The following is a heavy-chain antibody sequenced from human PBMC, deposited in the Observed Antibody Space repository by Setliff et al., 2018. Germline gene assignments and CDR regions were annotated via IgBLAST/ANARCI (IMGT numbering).Heavy chain of an antibody. CDR2: INHSGST. D-gene: IGHD3-3*01. Sequence: PSETLSLTCAVYGGSFSGYYWSWIRQPPGKGLEWIGEINHSGSTNYNPSLKSRVTISVDTSKNQFSLKLSSVTAADTAVYYCARVRSDFWSGYVYYYYGMDVWGQGTTVTVSS. CDR3: ARVRSDFWSGYVYYYYGMDV. V-gene: IGHV4-34*01. J-gene: IGHJ6*02. CDR1: GGSFSGYY.